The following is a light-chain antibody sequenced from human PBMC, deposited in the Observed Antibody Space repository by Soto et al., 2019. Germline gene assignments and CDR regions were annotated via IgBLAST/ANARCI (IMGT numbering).Light chain of an antibody. V-gene: IGLV1-40*01. J-gene: IGLJ2*01. CDR2: GNS. Sequence: QSVLTQPPSVSGAPGQRVTISCTGSSSNIGAGYDVHWYQQLPGTAPKLLIYGNSNRPSGVPDRFSGSKSGTSASLAITGLHAEDEADYHCQSYDSSLSGSVVFGGGTKVTVL. CDR1: SSNIGAGYD. CDR3: QSYDSSLSGSVV.